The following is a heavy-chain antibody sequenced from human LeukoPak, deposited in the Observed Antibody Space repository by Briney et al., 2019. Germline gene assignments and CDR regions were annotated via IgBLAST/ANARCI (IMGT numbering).Heavy chain of an antibody. D-gene: IGHD3-22*01. CDR1: GFTFDDYG. CDR2: INWNGGST. J-gene: IGHJ4*02. V-gene: IGHV3-20*04. Sequence: PGGALRLSCAGSGFTFDDYGMSWVRQAPGKGVEGVSGINWNGGSTGYAVSVKGRFTISRDNAKTSLYLQMNSLRAEDTALYYCARGPYYYDSSGYYLGHYFDYWGQGTLVTVSS. CDR3: ARGPYYYDSSGYYLGHYFDY.